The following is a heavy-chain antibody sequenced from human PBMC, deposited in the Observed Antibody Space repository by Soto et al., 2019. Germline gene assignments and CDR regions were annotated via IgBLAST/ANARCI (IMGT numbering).Heavy chain of an antibody. CDR3: ARTYYYYYYMDV. CDR1: GYTFTSYG. J-gene: IGHJ6*03. V-gene: IGHV1-18*01. Sequence: ASVKVSCKASGYTFTSYGISWVREVPGQGLEWMGWISAYNGNTNYAQKLQGRVTMTTDTSTSTAYMELRSLRSDDTAVYYCARTYYYYYYMDVWGKGTTVTVSS. CDR2: ISAYNGNT.